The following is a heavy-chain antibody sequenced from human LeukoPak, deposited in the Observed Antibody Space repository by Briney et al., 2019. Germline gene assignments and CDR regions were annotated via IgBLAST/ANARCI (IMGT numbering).Heavy chain of an antibody. CDR1: GFTFSSYG. CDR3: ARWGEDFWSGYFDY. J-gene: IGHJ4*02. Sequence: GRSLRLSCAASGFTFSSYGMHWVRQAPGKGLEWVAVISYDGSNKYYADSVKGRFTISRDNSKNTLYLQMNSLRAEDTAVYYCARWGEDFWSGYFDYWGQGTLVTVSS. V-gene: IGHV3-30*03. CDR2: ISYDGSNK. D-gene: IGHD3-3*01.